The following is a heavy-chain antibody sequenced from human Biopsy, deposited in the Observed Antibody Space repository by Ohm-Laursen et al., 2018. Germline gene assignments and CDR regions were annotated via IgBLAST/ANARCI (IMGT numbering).Heavy chain of an antibody. D-gene: IGHD6-13*01. CDR2: INPNSGDT. J-gene: IGHJ4*03. CDR1: GYPFSNYY. V-gene: IGHV1-2*06. Sequence: GASVKVSCKASGYPFSNYYLFWVRQAPGQGLEWMGRINPNSGDTVFARNFQGRVTMTRDTAISTVYMDLRNLRPDDTAVYFCARMEQPHDYWGQGTTVTVSS. CDR3: ARMEQPHDY.